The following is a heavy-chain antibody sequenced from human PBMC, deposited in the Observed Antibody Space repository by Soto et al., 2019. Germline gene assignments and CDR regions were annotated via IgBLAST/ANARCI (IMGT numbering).Heavy chain of an antibody. Sequence: QVQLQESGPGLVKPSQTLSLTCTVSGGSISSGGYYWSWIRQHPGKGLEWIGYIYYSGSTYYNPSLKSRVTISVDTSKNQFSLKLSSVTAAETAVYYCARVGYCSGGSCYGNGFDIWGQGTMVTVSS. CDR3: ARVGYCSGGSCYGNGFDI. CDR2: IYYSGST. V-gene: IGHV4-31*03. D-gene: IGHD2-15*01. CDR1: GGSISSGGYY. J-gene: IGHJ3*02.